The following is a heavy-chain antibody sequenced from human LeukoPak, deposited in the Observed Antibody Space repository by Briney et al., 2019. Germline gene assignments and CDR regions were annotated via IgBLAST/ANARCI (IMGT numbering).Heavy chain of an antibody. CDR3: AKDQGGSYQGTYYYYGMGV. CDR2: ISGSGGST. V-gene: IGHV3-23*01. Sequence: GGSLKPSWAPSGFTFTSYAMSWARQPPGKGLEWVSAISGSGGSTYYADSVKGRFTISRDNSKNTLYLQMNSLRAEDTAVYYCAKDQGGSYQGTYYYYGMGVWGQGTTVTVSS. D-gene: IGHD1-26*01. J-gene: IGHJ6*02. CDR1: GFTFTSYA.